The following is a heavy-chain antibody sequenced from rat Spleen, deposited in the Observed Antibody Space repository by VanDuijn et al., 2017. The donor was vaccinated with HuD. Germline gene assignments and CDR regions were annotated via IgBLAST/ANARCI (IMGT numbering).Heavy chain of an antibody. J-gene: IGHJ1*01. CDR3: TRPNYGGYGV. Sequence: QVQLKESGPGLVQPSQTLSLTCTVSGFSLTTYNVHWIRQPAGKGLEWMGMMWTGGSTNYNSALKSRLSISRDTSKSQVFLKMNSLQTEDTAIYFCTRPNYGGYGVWGPGTMVTVSS. D-gene: IGHD1-11*01. V-gene: IGHV2-30*01. CDR2: MWTGGST. CDR1: GFSLTTYN.